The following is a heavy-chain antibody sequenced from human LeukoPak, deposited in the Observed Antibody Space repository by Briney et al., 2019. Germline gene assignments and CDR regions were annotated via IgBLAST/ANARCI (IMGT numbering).Heavy chain of an antibody. J-gene: IGHJ4*02. V-gene: IGHV3-7*01. CDR2: IKQDGSEK. Sequence: GGSLRLSCAASGFTFSDYYMSWIRQAPGKGLEWVANIKQDGSEKYYVDSVKGRFTISRDNAKNSLYLQMNSLRAEDTAVYYCAREGKQWLVYDYWGQGTLVTVSS. D-gene: IGHD6-19*01. CDR3: AREGKQWLVYDY. CDR1: GFTFSDYY.